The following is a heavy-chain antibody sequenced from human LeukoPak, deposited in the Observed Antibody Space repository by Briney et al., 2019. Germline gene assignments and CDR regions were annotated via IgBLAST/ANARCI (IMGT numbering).Heavy chain of an antibody. Sequence: SQTLSLTCAISGDSVSSDSVTWSWIRQSPSRGLEWLGRTYYRSTWYNDYAVSVRGRITVNPDTSKNQFSLHLNSVTPEDTAVYYCARRLTQYDCFDPWGQGILVTVSS. CDR1: GDSVSSDSVT. D-gene: IGHD2-2*01. J-gene: IGHJ5*02. V-gene: IGHV6-1*01. CDR3: ARRLTQYDCFDP. CDR2: TYYRSTWYN.